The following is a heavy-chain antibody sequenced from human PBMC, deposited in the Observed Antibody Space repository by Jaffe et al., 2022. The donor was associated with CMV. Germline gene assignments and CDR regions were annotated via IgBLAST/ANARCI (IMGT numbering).Heavy chain of an antibody. CDR1: GGSISSYY. CDR2: IYYSGST. CDR3: AGEWIQAGSFDY. D-gene: IGHD5-18*01. Sequence: QVQLQESGPGLVKPSETLSLTCTVSGGSISSYYWSWIRQPPGKGLEWIGYIYYSGSTNYNPSLKSRVTISVDTSKNQFSLKLSSVTAADTAVYYCAGEWIQAGSFDYWGQGTLVTVSS. J-gene: IGHJ4*02. V-gene: IGHV4-59*01.